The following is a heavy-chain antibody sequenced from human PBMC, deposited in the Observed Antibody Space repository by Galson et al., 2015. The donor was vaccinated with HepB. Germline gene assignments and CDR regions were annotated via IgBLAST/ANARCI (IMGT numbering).Heavy chain of an antibody. Sequence: SLRLSCAASGFTFSSYWMHWVRQGPGKGLVWVSRINSGGITTSYADSVKGRFTISRDNSKNTLYLQMNSLRAEDTAVYLCAREGGILETTGVFDYWGQGTLVTVSS. CDR2: INSGGITT. CDR3: AREGGILETTGVFDY. V-gene: IGHV3-74*01. J-gene: IGHJ4*02. D-gene: IGHD1-26*01. CDR1: GFTFSSYW.